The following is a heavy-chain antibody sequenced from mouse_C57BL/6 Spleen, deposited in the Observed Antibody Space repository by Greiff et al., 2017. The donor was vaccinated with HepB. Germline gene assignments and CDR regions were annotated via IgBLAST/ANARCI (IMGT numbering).Heavy chain of an antibody. D-gene: IGHD3-2*02. V-gene: IGHV1-4*01. CDR3: ARTLRGDYAMDY. CDR2: INPSSGYT. CDR1: GYTFTSYT. J-gene: IGHJ4*01. Sequence: QVQLQQSGAELARPGASVKMSCKASGYTFTSYTMHWVKQRPGQGLEWIGYINPSSGYTKYNQKFKDKATLTADKSSSTAYMQLSSLTSEDSAVYYCARTLRGDYAMDYWGQATSVTVSS.